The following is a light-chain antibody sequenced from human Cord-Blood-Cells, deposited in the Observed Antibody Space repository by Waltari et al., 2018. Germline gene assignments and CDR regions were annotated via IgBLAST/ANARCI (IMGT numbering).Light chain of an antibody. J-gene: IGLJ1*01. Sequence: QSALTQPASLSGSPGQSLTISCPGTSSDVGGYNYVSWYQQHPGKAPKLMIYDVSKRPSGVSNRFSGSKSGNTASLTISGLQAEDEADYYCSSYTSSSTLYVFGTGTKVTVL. CDR1: SSDVGGYNY. V-gene: IGLV2-14*01. CDR3: SSYTSSSTLYV. CDR2: DVS.